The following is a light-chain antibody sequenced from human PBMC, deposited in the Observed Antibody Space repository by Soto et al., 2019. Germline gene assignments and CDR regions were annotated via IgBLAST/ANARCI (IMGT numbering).Light chain of an antibody. J-gene: IGKJ4*01. CDR1: QSVRSH. CDR3: QQYNDWPRT. CDR2: GAS. Sequence: EVVMTQSPATLSVSPGERATLSCRASQSVRSHLAWYQQKPGQAPSLLIFGASTRATGVPARFSGSESGTEFTLTISSLQSEDVALDFCQQYNDWPRTFGGGTKVEMK. V-gene: IGKV3-15*01.